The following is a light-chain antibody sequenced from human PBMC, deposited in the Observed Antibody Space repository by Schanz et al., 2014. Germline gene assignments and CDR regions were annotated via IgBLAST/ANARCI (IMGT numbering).Light chain of an antibody. CDR1: SSDVGGYNY. Sequence: QSALTQPPSASGSPGQSVTISCTGTSSDVGGYNYVSWYQQHPGKAPKLIIYTVSNRPSGVSDRFSGSKSGNTASLTISGLQTEDEADYYCSSYTSSSTPVFGSGTKLTVL. V-gene: IGLV2-14*01. J-gene: IGLJ1*01. CDR3: SSYTSSSTPV. CDR2: TVS.